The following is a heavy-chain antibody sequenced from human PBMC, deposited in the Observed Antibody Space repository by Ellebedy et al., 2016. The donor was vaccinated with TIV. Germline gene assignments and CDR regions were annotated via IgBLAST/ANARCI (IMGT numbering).Heavy chain of an antibody. CDR1: GGTFSSYA. Sequence: ASVKVSCKASGGTFSSYAISWVRQAPGQGLEWMGGIIPNSGGTNYAQKFQGRATMTRDTSISTAYMELSRLRSDDTAVYYCAREEGELPGDAFDIWGQGTMVTVSS. CDR2: IIPNSGGT. D-gene: IGHD1-26*01. J-gene: IGHJ3*02. V-gene: IGHV1-2*02. CDR3: AREEGELPGDAFDI.